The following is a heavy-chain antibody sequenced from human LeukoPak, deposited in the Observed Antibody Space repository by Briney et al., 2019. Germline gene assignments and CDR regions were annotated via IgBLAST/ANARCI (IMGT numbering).Heavy chain of an antibody. CDR3: AKDQLRFLEWLLYLFDY. Sequence: GGSLRLSCAASGFTFSSYAMSWVRQAPGKGLEWVSAISGSGGSAYYADSVKGRFTISRDNSKNTLYLQMNSLRAEDTAVYYCAKDQLRFLEWLLYLFDYWGQGTLVTVSS. CDR1: GFTFSSYA. V-gene: IGHV3-23*01. CDR2: ISGSGGSA. D-gene: IGHD3-3*01. J-gene: IGHJ4*02.